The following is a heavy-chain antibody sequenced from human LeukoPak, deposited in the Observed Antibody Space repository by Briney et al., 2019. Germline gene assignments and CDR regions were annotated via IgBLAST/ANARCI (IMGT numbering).Heavy chain of an antibody. D-gene: IGHD6-19*01. CDR1: GFTFSNYC. Sequence: GGSLRLSCAASGFTFSNYCMSWLRQAPGKGLEWVANMQPDGNKKNYIDSVQGRFTISRDNAKTSLYLQMNSLRAEDTAVYYCARDSAVATYYGVDVWGQGTTVTVSS. V-gene: IGHV3-7*01. J-gene: IGHJ6*02. CDR2: MQPDGNKK. CDR3: ARDSAVATYYGVDV.